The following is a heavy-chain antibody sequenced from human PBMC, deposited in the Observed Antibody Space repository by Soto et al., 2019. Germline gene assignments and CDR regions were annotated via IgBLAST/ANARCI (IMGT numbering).Heavy chain of an antibody. CDR1: GYTFTTYW. Sequence: GESLKISCKGSGYTFTTYWITWVRQMPGKGLEWLGRIDPSDSYTNYSPSFQGHVTISADKSISTAYLQWSSLKASDTAMYYCARHPYDSSGYYLNYYYGMDVWGQGTTVTVSS. CDR3: ARHPYDSSGYYLNYYYGMDV. J-gene: IGHJ6*02. CDR2: IDPSDSYT. V-gene: IGHV5-10-1*01. D-gene: IGHD3-22*01.